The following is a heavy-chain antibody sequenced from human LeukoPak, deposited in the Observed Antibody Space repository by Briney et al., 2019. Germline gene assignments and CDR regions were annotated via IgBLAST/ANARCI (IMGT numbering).Heavy chain of an antibody. V-gene: IGHV3-48*04. CDR1: GFTLSSYA. D-gene: IGHD2-15*01. J-gene: IGHJ6*03. CDR3: ARVLRYCSGGNCYSGGLGYMDV. Sequence: GGSLRLSCAASGFTLSSYAMSWVRQAPGKGLEWVSSISRSGSTKYYADSVKGRFTISRDNAKNSLFLQMNSLRAEDTAVYYCARVLRYCSGGNCYSGGLGYMDVWGKGTTVTISS. CDR2: ISRSGSTK.